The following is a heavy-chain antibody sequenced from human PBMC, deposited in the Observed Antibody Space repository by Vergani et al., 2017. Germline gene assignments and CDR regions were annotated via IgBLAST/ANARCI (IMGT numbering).Heavy chain of an antibody. CDR1: GFTFNQYG. CDR2: TWYDGNNK. D-gene: IGHD7-27*01. V-gene: IGHV3-33*01. CDR3: ARDRGWGKYFDY. Sequence: QVQLVESGGGVVQPGRSLRLSCAASGFTFNQYGMHWVRQAPGKGLEWVAVTWYDGNNKQYADSVKGRFTISRDNSKSTMYLQMNSLRDEDTGVYYCARDRGWGKYFDYWGQGTLVTVSS. J-gene: IGHJ4*02.